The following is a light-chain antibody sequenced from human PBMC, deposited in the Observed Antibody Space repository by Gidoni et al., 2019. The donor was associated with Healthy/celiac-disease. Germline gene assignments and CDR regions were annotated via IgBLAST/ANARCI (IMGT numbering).Light chain of an antibody. CDR3: AAWDDSLNGPV. V-gene: IGLV1-44*01. CDR1: SSNIGRNT. J-gene: IGLJ3*02. CDR2: SNN. Sequence: QSVLTQPPSASGTPGQRVTISCSGSSSNIGRNTVNWYQQLPGTAPKLLIYSNNQRPPGVPDRFSGSKSGISASLAISGLQSEDEADYYCAAWDDSLNGPVFGGGTKLTAL.